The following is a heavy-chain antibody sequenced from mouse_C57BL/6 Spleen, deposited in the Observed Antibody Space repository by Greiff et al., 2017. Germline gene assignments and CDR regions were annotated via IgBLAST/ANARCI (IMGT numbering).Heavy chain of an antibody. V-gene: IGHV7-1*01. CDR3: ARSSYGNYYFDY. J-gene: IGHJ2*01. CDR2: SRNKANDYTT. D-gene: IGHD2-1*01. CDR1: GFTFSDFY. Sequence: EVKVVESGGGLVQSGRSLRLSCATSGFTFSDFYMEWVRQAPGKGLEWIAASRNKANDYTTEYSAYVKGRFIVSRDTSQSILYLQMNALIAEDTAMYYCARSSYGNYYFDYWGQGTTLTVSS.